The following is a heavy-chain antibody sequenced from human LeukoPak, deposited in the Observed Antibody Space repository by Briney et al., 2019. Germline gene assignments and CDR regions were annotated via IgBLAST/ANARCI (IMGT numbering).Heavy chain of an antibody. D-gene: IGHD3-9*01. CDR1: GGSFSGYY. CDR3: ARGGLTGYYEDWFDP. V-gene: IGHV4-34*01. CDR2: INHSGST. J-gene: IGHJ5*02. Sequence: LETLSLTCAVYGGSFSGYYRSWIRQPPGKGLEWIGEINHSGSTNYNPSLKSRVTISVDTSKNQFSLKLSSVTAADTAVYYCARGGLTGYYEDWFDPWGQGTVVTVSS.